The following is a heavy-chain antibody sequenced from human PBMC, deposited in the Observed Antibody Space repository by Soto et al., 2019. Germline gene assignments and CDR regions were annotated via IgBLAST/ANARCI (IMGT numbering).Heavy chain of an antibody. D-gene: IGHD1-26*01. CDR2: ISGSGGST. CDR3: AKDGSYSGSLYYFDY. J-gene: IGHJ4*02. V-gene: IGHV3-23*01. CDR1: VFTFSIYA. Sequence: PWGSLLVSCASSVFTFSIYAMSWVRQAPGKGLEWVSAISGSGGSTYYADSVKGRFTISRDNSKNTLYLQMNSLRAEDTAVYYCAKDGSYSGSLYYFDYWGQGTMVTVSS.